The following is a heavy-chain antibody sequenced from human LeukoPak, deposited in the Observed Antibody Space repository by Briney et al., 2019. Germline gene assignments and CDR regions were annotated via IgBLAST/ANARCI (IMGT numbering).Heavy chain of an antibody. CDR2: ISAYNGNT. V-gene: IGHV1-18*01. CDR3: ARDRDCGGDCSPGWFDP. CDR1: GYTFTSYG. J-gene: IGHJ5*02. Sequence: AASVKVSCKASGYTFTSYGISWVRQAPGQGLEWMGWISAYNGNTNYAQKLQGRVTMTTDTSTSTAYVELRSLRSDDTAVYYCARDRDCGGDCSPGWFDPWDQGPLVTVSS. D-gene: IGHD2-21*02.